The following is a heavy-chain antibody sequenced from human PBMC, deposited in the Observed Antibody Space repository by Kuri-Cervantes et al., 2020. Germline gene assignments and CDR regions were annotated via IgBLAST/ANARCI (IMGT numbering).Heavy chain of an antibody. CDR2: IRQDGSEK. D-gene: IGHD5-12*01. CDR1: GFTFSSYA. Sequence: GGSLRLSCAASGFTFSSYAMSWVRQAPGKGLEWVASIRQDGSEKYYVDSVKGRFTISRDNAKNSLYLQMNSLRAEDTAVYYCARAVGMATTLDYWGQGTLVTVSS. J-gene: IGHJ4*02. CDR3: ARAVGMATTLDY. V-gene: IGHV3-7*03.